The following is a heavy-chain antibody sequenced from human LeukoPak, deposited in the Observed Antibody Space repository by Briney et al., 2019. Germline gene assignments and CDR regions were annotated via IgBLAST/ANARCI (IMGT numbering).Heavy chain of an antibody. CDR1: GFTFSNFW. J-gene: IGHJ3*02. CDR2: IKQDGSEK. Sequence: LPGGSLKHSCAASGFTFSNFWMNWVRQAPGKGLEWVAYIKQDGSEKYYVDSVKGRFTISRDNAKNSLYLQMNSLRAEDTAVYDCARPNFWSGPSAFDIWGQGTMVTASS. D-gene: IGHD3-3*01. CDR3: ARPNFWSGPSAFDI. V-gene: IGHV3-7*01.